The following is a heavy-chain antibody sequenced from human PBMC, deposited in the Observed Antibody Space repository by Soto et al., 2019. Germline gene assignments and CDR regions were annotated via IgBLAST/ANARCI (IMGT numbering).Heavy chain of an antibody. CDR3: TTTVPAAIYAFDI. V-gene: IGHV3-15*01. D-gene: IGHD2-2*02. CDR1: GFTFSNAW. J-gene: IGHJ3*02. CDR2: IKSKTDGGTT. Sequence: PGGSLRLSCAASGFTFSNAWMSWVRQAPGKGLEWVGRIKSKTDGGTTDYAAPAKGRFTISRDDSKNTLYLQMNSLKTEDTAVYYCTTTVPAAIYAFDIWGQGTMVTVSS.